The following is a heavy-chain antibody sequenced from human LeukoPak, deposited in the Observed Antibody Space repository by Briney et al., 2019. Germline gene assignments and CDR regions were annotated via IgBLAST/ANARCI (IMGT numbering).Heavy chain of an antibody. CDR2: INHSGST. J-gene: IGHJ6*02. Sequence: SETLSLTCAVYGGSFSGYYWSWIRQPPGKGLEWIGEINHSGSTNYNPSLKSRVTISVDTSKNQFSLKLSSVTAADTAVYYCARGSEIRYCSSTSCYRYYYYGMDVWGQGTTVTVSS. CDR3: ARGSEIRYCSSTSCYRYYYYGMDV. CDR1: GGSFSGYY. V-gene: IGHV4-34*01. D-gene: IGHD2-2*02.